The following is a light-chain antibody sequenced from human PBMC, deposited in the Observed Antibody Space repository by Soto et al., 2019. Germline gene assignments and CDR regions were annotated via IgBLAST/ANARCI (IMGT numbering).Light chain of an antibody. CDR2: QDS. V-gene: IGLV3-1*01. Sequence: SCELTQPPSVSVSPGQTASITCSGDKLGDKYAYWYQQKPGQSPVLVIYQDSKRPSGIPERFSGSNSGNTATLTISGTQAMDEADYYCQAWDSSTVIFGGGTQLTV. J-gene: IGLJ2*01. CDR1: KLGDKY. CDR3: QAWDSSTVI.